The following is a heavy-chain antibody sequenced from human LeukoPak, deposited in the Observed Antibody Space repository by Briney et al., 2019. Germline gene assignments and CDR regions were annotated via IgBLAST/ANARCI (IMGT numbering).Heavy chain of an antibody. CDR2: IYHSGRT. V-gene: IGHV4-38-2*02. D-gene: IGHD2-15*01. CDR1: GYSISSGYY. Sequence: SETLSLTCTVSGYSISSGYYWGWIRQPPGKGLEWIGSIYHSGRTFYNPSLKSRVTISVDTSKNQFSLKLSSVTAADTAVYYCARHRCSGGSCYSGYYYYYYMDVWGKGTTVTISS. CDR3: ARHRCSGGSCYSGYYYYYYMDV. J-gene: IGHJ6*03.